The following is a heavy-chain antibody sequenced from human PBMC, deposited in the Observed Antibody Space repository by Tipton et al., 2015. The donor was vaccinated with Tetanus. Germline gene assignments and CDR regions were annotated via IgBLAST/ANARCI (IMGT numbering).Heavy chain of an antibody. CDR2: INPNSGGT. V-gene: IGHV1-2*02. CDR3: ARTLAYCSNTVCYHLRGYEF. D-gene: IGHD2-2*01. CDR1: GYTFTGYY. Sequence: QVQLVQSGAEVKKPGASVKVSCKASGYTFTGYYMHWVRQAPGQGLEWMGWINPNSGGTNYAQKFQGRVTMTRDTSISTAYMELRNLRSDDTGVYFCARTLAYCSNTVCYHLRGYEFWGQGTLVTVSS. J-gene: IGHJ1*01.